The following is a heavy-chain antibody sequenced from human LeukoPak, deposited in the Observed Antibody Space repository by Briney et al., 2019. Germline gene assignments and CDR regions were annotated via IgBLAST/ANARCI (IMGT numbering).Heavy chain of an antibody. CDR1: GYTFTGYY. Sequence: ASVKVSCKASGYTFTGYYIHWVRQAPGQGLEWMGWINPDSGGTNYAQKFQGRVTMTRDTSISTTYMELSSLTSDDTAVYFCASRASGSGSYYPDYWGQGSLVTVSS. D-gene: IGHD3-10*01. CDR3: ASRASGSGSYYPDY. J-gene: IGHJ4*02. V-gene: IGHV1-2*02. CDR2: INPDSGGT.